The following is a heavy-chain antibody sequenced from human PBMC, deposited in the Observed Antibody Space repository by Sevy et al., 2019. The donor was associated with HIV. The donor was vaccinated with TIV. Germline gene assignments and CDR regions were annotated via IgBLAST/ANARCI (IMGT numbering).Heavy chain of an antibody. CDR3: AKEGKIIRSWFDP. Sequence: ASVKVSCKASGYSFTNYGIGWVRQAPGQGLEWMGWISGYNGYTNYAQNLQGRVTMTTDTSTSKAYMELRSLRSDDTAIYYCAKEGKIIRSWFDPWGQGTLVTVSS. CDR1: GYSFTNYG. D-gene: IGHD3-10*01. CDR2: ISGYNGYT. V-gene: IGHV1-18*01. J-gene: IGHJ5*02.